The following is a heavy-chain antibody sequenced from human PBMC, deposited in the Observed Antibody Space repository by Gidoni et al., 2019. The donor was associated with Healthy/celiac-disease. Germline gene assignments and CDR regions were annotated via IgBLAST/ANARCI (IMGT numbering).Heavy chain of an antibody. CDR1: GGTLSSSA. CDR2: IIQIFGTA. D-gene: IGHD4-17*01. Sequence: QVQLVQSGAEVKQPGSSVKVSCQASGGTLSSSASSWVRQAPGQGLEWRGGIIQIFGTANYAQKCKGRVTITAEESTSTAYMELSSLRSEDTAVYYCARVTTVVNCDYWGQGTLVTVSS. CDR3: ARVTTVVNCDY. V-gene: IGHV1-69*01. J-gene: IGHJ4*02.